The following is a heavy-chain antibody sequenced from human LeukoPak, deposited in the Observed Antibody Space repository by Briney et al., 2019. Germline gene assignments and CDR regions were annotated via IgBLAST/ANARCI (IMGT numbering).Heavy chain of an antibody. J-gene: IGHJ4*02. V-gene: IGHV3-23*01. CDR1: GFTFSSYA. CDR2: ISGSGGST. D-gene: IGHD1-20*01. CDR3: AKDREGNWRFSQTYYFDY. Sequence: PGGSLRLSCAASGFTFSSYAMTWVRQAPGKGLEWVSAISGSGGSTYFADSVKGRFTISRDNSKNTLYLQMNSLRAEDTAVYYCAKDREGNWRFSQTYYFDYWGQGTLVTVSS.